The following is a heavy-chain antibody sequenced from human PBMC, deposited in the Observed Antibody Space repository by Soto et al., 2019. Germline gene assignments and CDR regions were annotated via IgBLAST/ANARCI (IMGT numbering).Heavy chain of an antibody. V-gene: IGHV4-31*03. J-gene: IGHJ1*01. D-gene: IGHD4-17*01. CDR2: IYYSGST. CDR1: GGSISSGGYY. CDR3: ARGSTTVSAEYFQH. Sequence: QVQLQESGPGLVKPSQTLSLTCTVSGGSISSGGYYWSWIRQHPGKGLECIGYIYYSGSTYYNPSLKSRVTISVDTSKHQFSLKLSSVTAADTAVYYCARGSTTVSAEYFQHWGQGTLVTVSS.